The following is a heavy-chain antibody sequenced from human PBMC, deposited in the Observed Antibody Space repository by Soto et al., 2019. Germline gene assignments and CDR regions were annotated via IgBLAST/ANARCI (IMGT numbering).Heavy chain of an antibody. J-gene: IGHJ6*02. V-gene: IGHV4-61*01. CDR2: IYYSGST. CDR3: ARDAVVTRLQGDYYYYGMDV. CDR1: GGSVSSGSYY. D-gene: IGHD2-15*01. Sequence: SETLSLTCTVSGGSVSSGSYYWSWIRQPPGKGLEWIGYIYYSGSTNYNPSLKSRVTISVDTSKNQFSLKLSSVTAADTAVYYCARDAVVTRLQGDYYYYGMDVWGQGTTVTVSS.